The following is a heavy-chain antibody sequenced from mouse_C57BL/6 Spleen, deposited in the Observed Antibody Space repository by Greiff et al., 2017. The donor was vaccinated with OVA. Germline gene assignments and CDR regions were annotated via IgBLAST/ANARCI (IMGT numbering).Heavy chain of an antibody. CDR1: GYTFTSYW. CDR3: ATYDYDAYYYAMDY. V-gene: IGHV1-55*01. D-gene: IGHD2-4*01. CDR2: IYPGSGST. Sequence: VKLQQPGAELVKPGASVKMSCKASGYTFTSYWITWVKQRPGQGLEWIGDIYPGSGSTNYNEKFKSKATLTVDTSSSTAYMQLSSLTSEDSAVYYCATYDYDAYYYAMDYWGQGTSVTVSS. J-gene: IGHJ4*01.